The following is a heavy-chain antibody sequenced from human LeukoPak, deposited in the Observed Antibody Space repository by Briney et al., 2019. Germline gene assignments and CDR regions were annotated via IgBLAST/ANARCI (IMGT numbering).Heavy chain of an antibody. Sequence: ASVKVSCKASGYTFTGYYMHWVRQAPGQGIEWMGWINPNSGGTNYAQKFQGRVTMTRDTSISTAYMELSRLRSDDTAVYYCARDSALYYYMDVWGKGTTVTVSS. CDR2: INPNSGGT. J-gene: IGHJ6*03. V-gene: IGHV1-2*02. CDR3: ARDSALYYYMDV. CDR1: GYTFTGYY.